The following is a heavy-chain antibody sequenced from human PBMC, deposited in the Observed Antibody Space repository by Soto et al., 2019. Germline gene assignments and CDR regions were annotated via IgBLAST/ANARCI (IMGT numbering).Heavy chain of an antibody. CDR3: VTGYHSDY. CDR2: IKKNGSKK. CDR1: GIRTSYDW. Sequence: GGSLRLSCAASGIRTSYDWMGWVRQAPGRGLEWVGSIKKNGSKKNYMDSLKGQITNTRDNALNSLYLQMNSLRAEDMAMYFCVTGYHSDYWGQGTLVTVSS. D-gene: IGHD5-18*01. V-gene: IGHV3-7*03. J-gene: IGHJ4*02.